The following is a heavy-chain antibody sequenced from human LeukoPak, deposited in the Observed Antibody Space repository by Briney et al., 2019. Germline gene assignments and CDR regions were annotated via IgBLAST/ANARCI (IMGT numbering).Heavy chain of an antibody. J-gene: IGHJ4*02. CDR3: AGLYYYGSGSSFDY. CDR1: GGSISSYY. D-gene: IGHD3-10*01. CDR2: IYTSGST. Sequence: SETLSLTCTVSGGSISSYYWSWIRQPAGKGLEWIGRIYTSGSTSYNPSLKSRVTMSVDTSKNQFSLKLSSVTAADTAVYYCAGLYYYGSGSSFDYWGQGTLVTVSS. V-gene: IGHV4-4*07.